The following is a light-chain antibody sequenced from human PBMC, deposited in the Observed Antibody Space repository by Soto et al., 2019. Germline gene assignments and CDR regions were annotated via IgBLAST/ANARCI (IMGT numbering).Light chain of an antibody. CDR2: EVS. V-gene: IGLV2-8*01. CDR3: SSYAGSNNFVV. CDR1: SSDVGGYNY. Sequence: QSALTQPPSASGSPGQSVTISCTGTSSDVGGYNYVSWYQQHPGKAPKLMIYEVSKRPSGVPDRFSGSKSGNTASLTVSGLQAEDEADYYCSSYAGSNNFVVFGAGTKLNVL. J-gene: IGLJ2*01.